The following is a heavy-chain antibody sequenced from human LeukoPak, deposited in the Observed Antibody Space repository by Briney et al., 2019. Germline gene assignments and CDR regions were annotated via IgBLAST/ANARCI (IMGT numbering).Heavy chain of an antibody. V-gene: IGHV4-34*01. Sequence: PSETLSLTCAVYGGSFSGYYWSWIRQPPGKGLEWIGEINHSGSTNYNPSLKSRVTISVDTSKNQFSLKLSPVTAADTAVYYCARGKSYYDFWSGYYYYFDYWGQGTLVTVSS. CDR3: ARGKSYYDFWSGYYYYFDY. CDR2: INHSGST. J-gene: IGHJ4*02. D-gene: IGHD3-3*01. CDR1: GGSFSGYY.